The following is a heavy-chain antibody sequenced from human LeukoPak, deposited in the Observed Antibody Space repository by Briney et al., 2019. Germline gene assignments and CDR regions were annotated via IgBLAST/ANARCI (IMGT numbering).Heavy chain of an antibody. Sequence: GRSLRLSCAASGFTFSSYAMHWVRQAPGKGLEWVAVISYDGSNKYYADSVKGRFTISRDNSKNTLYLQMNSLRAEDTAVYYCAKAGQRSPYCSGGSCQYYYYYGMDVWGQGTTVTVSS. CDR1: GFTFSSYA. J-gene: IGHJ6*02. CDR2: ISYDGSNK. D-gene: IGHD2-15*01. V-gene: IGHV3-30*04. CDR3: AKAGQRSPYCSGGSCQYYYYYGMDV.